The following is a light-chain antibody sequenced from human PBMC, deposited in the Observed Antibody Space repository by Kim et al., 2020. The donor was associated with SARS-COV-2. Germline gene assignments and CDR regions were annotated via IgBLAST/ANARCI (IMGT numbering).Light chain of an antibody. V-gene: IGLV2-14*04. Sequence: GQSITISCTGTSSDVGGYNYVSWYQQHPGKAPKLMIYDVSKRSSGVSNRFSGSKSGNTASLTISGLQAEDEADYYCSSYTSSSTYVFGTGTKVTVL. CDR3: SSYTSSSTYV. CDR1: SSDVGGYNY. J-gene: IGLJ1*01. CDR2: DVS.